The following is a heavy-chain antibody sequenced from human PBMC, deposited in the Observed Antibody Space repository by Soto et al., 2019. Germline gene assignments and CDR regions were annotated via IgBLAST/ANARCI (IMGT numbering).Heavy chain of an antibody. J-gene: IGHJ3*02. CDR2: INPNSGGT. D-gene: IGHD2-21*02. V-gene: IGHV1-2*02. CDR1: GYTFTGYY. CDR3: ARDLEEYCGGDCYAFDI. Sequence: ASVKVSCKASGYTFTGYYMHWVRQAPGQGLEWMGWINPNSGGTNYAQKFQGRVTMTRDTSISTAYMELSRLRSDDTAVYYCARDLEEYCGGDCYAFDIGGQGTMVT.